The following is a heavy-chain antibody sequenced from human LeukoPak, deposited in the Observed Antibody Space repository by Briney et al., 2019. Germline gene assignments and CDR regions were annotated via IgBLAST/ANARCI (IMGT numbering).Heavy chain of an antibody. CDR3: AKDLRPDGINDLDH. CDR2: IFANGRTT. CDR1: GFTFSTYA. D-gene: IGHD1-1*01. Sequence: GESLRISCAASGFTFSTYAMNWVRQAPGRGLEWVSIIFANGRTTYYADSVKGRFTISRDNSKNTLYLQMNSLRAEDTAVYYCAKDLRPDGINDLDHRGQGTLVTVSS. J-gene: IGHJ4*02. V-gene: IGHV3-23*01.